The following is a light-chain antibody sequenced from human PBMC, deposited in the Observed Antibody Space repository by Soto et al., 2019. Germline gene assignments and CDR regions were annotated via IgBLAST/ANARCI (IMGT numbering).Light chain of an antibody. CDR2: DVN. CDR1: SSDIGAYNY. V-gene: IGLV2-14*03. Sequence: QSALTQPASVSGSPGQSITISCTGASSDIGAYNYVSWYQQHPGKAPKLMIYDVNSRPSGVSIRFSGSKSGSTASLTISGLQAEDEADYYCSSYSSGSTPCVVFGGGTKVTVL. J-gene: IGLJ2*01. CDR3: SSYSSGSTPCVV.